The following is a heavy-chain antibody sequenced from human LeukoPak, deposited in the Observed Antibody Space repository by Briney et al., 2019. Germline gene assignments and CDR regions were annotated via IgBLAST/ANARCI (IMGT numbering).Heavy chain of an antibody. J-gene: IGHJ4*02. Sequence: SETLSLTCAVSDVSISSNNYYSGWIRQPPGKGLEWIGNIYYRGNNFYNPSLKSRVSISVDRSKNQFSLKLSSVTAADTAVYFCARHWYSSSSPVDYWGQGTLVTVSS. CDR1: DVSISSNNYY. CDR2: IYYRGNN. CDR3: ARHWYSSSSPVDY. D-gene: IGHD6-6*01. V-gene: IGHV4-39*01.